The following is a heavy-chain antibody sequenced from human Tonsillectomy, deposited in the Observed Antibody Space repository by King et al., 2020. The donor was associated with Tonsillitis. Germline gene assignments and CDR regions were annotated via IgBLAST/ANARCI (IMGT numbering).Heavy chain of an antibody. D-gene: IGHD3-22*01. J-gene: IGHJ3*01. V-gene: IGHV3-7*03. CDR2: IREDRNLK. CDR1: GVTLNNYW. CDR3: ARDTNYFDGNLYYDVFDL. Sequence: VQLVESGGGLVQPGGSLRLSCSAFGVTLNNYWMTWVRRAPGKGLEWVANIREDRNLKYYMDSVEGRFTISRDNARNSVYLQMNSLRAGDTAVYYCARDTNYFDGNLYYDVFDLWGQGTMVTVSS.